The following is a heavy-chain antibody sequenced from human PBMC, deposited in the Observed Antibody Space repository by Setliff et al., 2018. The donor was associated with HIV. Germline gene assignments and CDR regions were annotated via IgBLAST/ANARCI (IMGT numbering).Heavy chain of an antibody. D-gene: IGHD3-9*01. CDR3: ARHEGYNDFLTGYFRYKWYDP. J-gene: IGHJ5*02. CDR1: SGSFTGYY. CDR2: VYYNGAT. Sequence: SETLSLTCAVYSGSFTGYYWAWIRQPPGKGLEWIGSVYYNGATDHNPSLKSRVTISVDTSNQQFSLKLSSVTAADTAVYYCARHEGYNDFLTGYFRYKWYDPWGQGTLVTVSS. V-gene: IGHV4-39*01.